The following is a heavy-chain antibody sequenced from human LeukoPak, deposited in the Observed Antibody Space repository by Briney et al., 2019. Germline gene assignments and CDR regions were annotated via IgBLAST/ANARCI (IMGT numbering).Heavy chain of an antibody. CDR2: INHSGST. CDR3: ATYRIQLWLRPDY. CDR1: GGSIIRSSDYY. D-gene: IGHD5-18*01. Sequence: SETLSLTCSVSGGSIIRSSDYYWSWIRQPPGKGLEWIGEINHSGSTDYNPSLKSRVTISVDTSKNQFSLKLSSVTAADTAVYYCATYRIQLWLRPDYWGQGTLVTVSS. V-gene: IGHV4-39*07. J-gene: IGHJ4*02.